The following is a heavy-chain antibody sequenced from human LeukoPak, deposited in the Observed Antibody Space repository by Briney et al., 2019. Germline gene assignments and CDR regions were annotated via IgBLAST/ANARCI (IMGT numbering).Heavy chain of an antibody. CDR3: ARDLDIAAPHFDY. D-gene: IGHD6-6*01. V-gene: IGHV4-30-2*01. CDR2: IYHSGST. J-gene: IGHJ4*02. CDR1: GGSISSGGYY. Sequence: PSETLSLTFTVSGGSISSGGYYWSWIRQPPGKGLEWIGYIYHSGSTYYNPSLKSRVTISVDRSKNQFSLKLSSVTAADTAVYYCARDLDIAAPHFDYWGQGTLVTVSS.